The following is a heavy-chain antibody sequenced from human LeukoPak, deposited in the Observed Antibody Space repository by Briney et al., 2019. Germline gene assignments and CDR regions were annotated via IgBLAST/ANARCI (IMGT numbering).Heavy chain of an antibody. CDR3: IYATQLIVATNWFDP. D-gene: IGHD5-12*01. CDR1: GFTFNYAW. J-gene: IGHJ5*02. Sequence: GRSLRLSCAAYGFTFNYAWMNWVRQAPGKGLEWVGRIKNNGVGGTTDYAAPVKGRFTISRDDSKNTLYLQMNSLKIEDTAVYYCIYATQLIVATNWFDPWGQGTPVIVSS. CDR2: IKNNGVGGTT. V-gene: IGHV3-15*01.